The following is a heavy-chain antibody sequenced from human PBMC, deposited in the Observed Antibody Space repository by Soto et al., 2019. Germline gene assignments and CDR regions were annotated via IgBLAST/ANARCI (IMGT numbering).Heavy chain of an antibody. V-gene: IGHV4-34*01. J-gene: IGHJ5*02. D-gene: IGHD2-2*01. CDR1: GGSFSGYY. CDR2: INHSGST. Sequence: QVQLQQWGAGLLKPSETLSLTCAVYGGSFSGYYWSWIRQPPGKGLEWIGEINHSGSTNYNPSLKSRVTISVDTSKSQFSLKLSSVTAADTAVYYCARGVGGSVTRLVVVPAAIKGSWFDPWGQGTLVTVSS. CDR3: ARGVGGSVTRLVVVPAAIKGSWFDP.